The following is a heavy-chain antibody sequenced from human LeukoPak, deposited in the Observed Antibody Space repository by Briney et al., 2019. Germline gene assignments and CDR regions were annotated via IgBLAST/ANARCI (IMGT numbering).Heavy chain of an antibody. Sequence: SETLPLTCTVSGGSISSGSYYWSWIRQPAGKGLEWIGRIYTSGSTNYNPSLKSRVTISVDTSKNQFSLKLSSVTAADTAVYYCAREWSGYFDYWGQGTLVTVSS. CDR3: AREWSGYFDY. CDR1: GGSISSGSYY. CDR2: IYTSGST. D-gene: IGHD3-3*01. V-gene: IGHV4-61*02. J-gene: IGHJ4*02.